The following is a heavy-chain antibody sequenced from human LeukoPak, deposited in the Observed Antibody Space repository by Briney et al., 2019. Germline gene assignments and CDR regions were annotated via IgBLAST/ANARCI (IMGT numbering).Heavy chain of an antibody. J-gene: IGHJ3*02. CDR1: GFTFSSYW. D-gene: IGHD3-3*01. CDR2: INSDGSST. CDR3: ARDRGIYDFWSGGAFDI. V-gene: IGHV3-74*01. Sequence: GGSLRLSCAASGFTFSSYWMHWVRQAPGKGLVWVSRINSDGSSTSYADSVKGRFTISRDNAKNTLYLQMNSLRAEDTAVYYCARDRGIYDFWSGGAFDIWGQGTMVTVSS.